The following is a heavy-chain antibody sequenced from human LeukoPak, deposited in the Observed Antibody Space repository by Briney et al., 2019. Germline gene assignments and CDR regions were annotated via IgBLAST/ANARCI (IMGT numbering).Heavy chain of an antibody. V-gene: IGHV4-39*01. D-gene: IGHD3-10*01. CDR2: IYYSGST. CDR1: GGSISSSSYY. CDR3: ARRCMVRGFGYYYYYMDV. Sequence: PSETLSLTCTVSGGSISSSSYYWGWIRQPPGKGLEWIGSIYYSGSTYYNPSLKSRVTISVDTSKNQFSLKLSSVTAADTAVYYCARRCMVRGFGYYYYYMDVWGKGTTVTVSS. J-gene: IGHJ6*03.